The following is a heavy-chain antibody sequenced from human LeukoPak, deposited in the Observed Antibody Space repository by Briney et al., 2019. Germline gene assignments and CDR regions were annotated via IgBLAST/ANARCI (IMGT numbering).Heavy chain of an antibody. D-gene: IGHD2-15*01. Sequence: GASVKVSCKAPGYTFTSYYMHWVRQAPGQGLEWMGIINPRGGSTSYAQKFQGRVTMTRDTSTRTVYMELSSLRSEDTAVYYCARWSPIVVVAATRGSGYVDWGQGTLVTVSS. CDR1: GYTFTSYY. CDR3: ARWSPIVVVAATRGSGYVD. J-gene: IGHJ4*02. CDR2: INPRGGST. V-gene: IGHV1-46*03.